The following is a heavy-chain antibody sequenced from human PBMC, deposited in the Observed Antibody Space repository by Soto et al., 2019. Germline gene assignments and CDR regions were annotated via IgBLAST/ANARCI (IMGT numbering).Heavy chain of an antibody. CDR3: AKDPEVGATDYYYGMDV. V-gene: IGHV3-30*18. Sequence: QVQLVESGGGVVQPGRSLRLSCAASGFTFSSYGMHWVRQAPGKGLEWVAVISYDGSNKYYADSVKGRFTISRDNSKNTLYLPMNSLRAEDTAVYYCAKDPEVGATDYYYGMDVWGQGTTVTVSS. J-gene: IGHJ6*02. CDR1: GFTFSSYG. D-gene: IGHD1-26*01. CDR2: ISYDGSNK.